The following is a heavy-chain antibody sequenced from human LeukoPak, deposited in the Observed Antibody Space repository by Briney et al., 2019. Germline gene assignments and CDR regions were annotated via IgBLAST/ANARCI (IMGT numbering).Heavy chain of an antibody. J-gene: IGHJ4*02. V-gene: IGHV4-59*01. Sequence: PSETLSLTCTVSGGSISSYYWSWIRQPPGKGLEWIGYIYYSGSTNYNPSLKSRVTISVDTYKNKFSLKLSSVTAADTAVYYCARHDYGDYLDYWGQGTLVTVSS. CDR2: IYYSGST. CDR1: GGSISSYY. D-gene: IGHD4-17*01. CDR3: ARHDYGDYLDY.